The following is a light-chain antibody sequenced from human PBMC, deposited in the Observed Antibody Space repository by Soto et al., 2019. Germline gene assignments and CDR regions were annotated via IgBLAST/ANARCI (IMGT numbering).Light chain of an antibody. Sequence: QAVVTQPPSVSAAPGQKGTISCSGSSSNIGNNYVSWYQQLPGTAPKLLIYDNNKRPSGIPDRFSGSKSGTSATLGITGLQTGAEADYYCGTWDSSLSAVVFGGGTKVTVL. CDR1: SSNIGNNY. CDR2: DNN. V-gene: IGLV1-51*01. J-gene: IGLJ2*01. CDR3: GTWDSSLSAVV.